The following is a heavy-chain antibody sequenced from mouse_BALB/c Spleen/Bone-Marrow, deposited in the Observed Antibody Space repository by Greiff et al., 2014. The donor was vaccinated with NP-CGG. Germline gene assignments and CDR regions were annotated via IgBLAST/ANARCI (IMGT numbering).Heavy chain of an antibody. CDR2: ISYSGST. CDR3: ARSSYFDYDGAMDY. V-gene: IGHV3-2*02. D-gene: IGHD2-4*01. J-gene: IGHJ4*01. Sequence: EVKVEESGPGLVKPSQSLSLTCTVTGYSITSDYAWNWIRQFPGNKLEWMGYISYSGSTSYDPSLKSRISITRDTSKNQFFLQLNSVTTEGTATYYCARSSYFDYDGAMDYWGQGTSVTVSS. CDR1: GYSITSDYA.